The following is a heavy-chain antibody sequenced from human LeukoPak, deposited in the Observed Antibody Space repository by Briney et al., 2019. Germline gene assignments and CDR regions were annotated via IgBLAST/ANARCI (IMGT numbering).Heavy chain of an antibody. CDR3: ASGDEAGYSSGWYAY. V-gene: IGHV1-18*01. Sequence: ASVKVSCKASGYTSTSYVISWVRQAPGQGREWMGWISAYNGNTNYAQKLQGRVTITTHTATRTAYMEVRRLRTYDTHVYYCASGDEAGYSSGWYAYGGQGPLVTVSS. J-gene: IGHJ4*02. CDR1: GYTSTSYV. D-gene: IGHD6-19*01. CDR2: ISAYNGNT.